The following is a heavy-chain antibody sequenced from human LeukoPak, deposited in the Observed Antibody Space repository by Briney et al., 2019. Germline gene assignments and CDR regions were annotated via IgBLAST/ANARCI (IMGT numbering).Heavy chain of an antibody. Sequence: HPGGSLRLSCAASGFTFSYYGMHWVRQAPGKGLEWVAVISYDGSDKYYADSVKGRFTISRDNSKNTLYLQMNSLRAEDTAVYYCAKGPTYYYDSPTEFDPWGQGTLVTVSS. CDR3: AKGPTYYYDSPTEFDP. J-gene: IGHJ5*02. CDR2: ISYDGSDK. CDR1: GFTFSYYG. D-gene: IGHD3-10*01. V-gene: IGHV3-30*18.